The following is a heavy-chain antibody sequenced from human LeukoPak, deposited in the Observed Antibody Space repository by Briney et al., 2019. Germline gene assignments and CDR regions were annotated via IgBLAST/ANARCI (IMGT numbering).Heavy chain of an antibody. CDR3: ARGFPRKYCSGGSCYKYYLDY. CDR1: GYTFTSYD. D-gene: IGHD2-15*01. Sequence: GASVKVSCKASGYTFTSYDINWVRQATGQGLEWMGWMNPNSGNTGYAQKFQGRVTMTRNTSISTAYMELSSLRSEDTAVYYCARGFPRKYCSGGSCYKYYLDYWGQGTLVTVSS. J-gene: IGHJ4*02. V-gene: IGHV1-8*01. CDR2: MNPNSGNT.